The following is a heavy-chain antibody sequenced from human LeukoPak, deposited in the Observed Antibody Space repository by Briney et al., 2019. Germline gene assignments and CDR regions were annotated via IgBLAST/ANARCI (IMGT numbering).Heavy chain of an antibody. Sequence: GGSLRLSCAASAFTFSSYTMSWVRQAPGKGLEWVSAISNSGGSTYYADFVKGRFTISRDNSKNTVYLQMNSLRAEDTAVYYCVKDGYVSWAYQLSHFDYWGQGTLVTVSS. V-gene: IGHV3-23*01. CDR1: AFTFSSYT. J-gene: IGHJ4*02. CDR3: VKDGYVSWAYQLSHFDY. CDR2: ISNSGGST. D-gene: IGHD2-2*03.